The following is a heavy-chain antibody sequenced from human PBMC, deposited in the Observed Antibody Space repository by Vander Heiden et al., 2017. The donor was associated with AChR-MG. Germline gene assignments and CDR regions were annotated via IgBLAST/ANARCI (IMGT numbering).Heavy chain of an antibody. CDR2: ISWNSGSI. V-gene: IGHV3-9*01. J-gene: IGHJ6*01. Sequence: EVQLVESGGGLVQPGRSLRLSCAASGFTFDDYAMHWVRQAPGKGLEWVSGISWNSGSIGYADSVNGRFTISRDNAKNSLYLQMNSLKAQDPALYYCAKGTYSNYHYYYGMDVWGQGPTVTVSS. D-gene: IGHD4-4*01. CDR3: AKGTYSNYHYYYGMDV. CDR1: GFTFDDYA.